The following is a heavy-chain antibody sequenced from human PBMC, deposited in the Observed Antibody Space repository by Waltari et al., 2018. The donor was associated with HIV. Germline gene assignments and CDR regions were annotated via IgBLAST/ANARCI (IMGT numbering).Heavy chain of an antibody. V-gene: IGHV3-48*02. CDR1: GCSFCRYR. CDR2: ISSGSSTI. CDR3: ARNPLQITILVSLYYFDY. J-gene: IGHJ4*02. Sequence: EVQLVESGGGWVQAGGSRRLACGASGCSFCRYRMNRVCQAPGKGLEWVSYISSGSSTIHYADSGKGRFTISRDNAKNSLFLQMNSLRDEDTAVYYCARNPLQITILVSLYYFDYWGQGTLVTVSS. D-gene: IGHD3-3*01.